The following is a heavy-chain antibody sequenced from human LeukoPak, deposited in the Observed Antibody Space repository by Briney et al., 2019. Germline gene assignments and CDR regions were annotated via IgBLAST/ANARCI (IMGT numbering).Heavy chain of an antibody. J-gene: IGHJ4*02. CDR2: IYYSGSS. CDR1: GGSVSSSSSY. CDR3: ARHRSGWLQSSFDY. V-gene: IGHV4-39*01. D-gene: IGHD5-24*01. Sequence: SETLSPTCSVSGGSVSSSSSYWGWIRQPPGKGLEWIGSIYYSGSSFDNPALKSRVTISVDTSKNQFSLKLSSVTAADTAVYYCARHRSGWLQSSFDYWGQGTLVTVSS.